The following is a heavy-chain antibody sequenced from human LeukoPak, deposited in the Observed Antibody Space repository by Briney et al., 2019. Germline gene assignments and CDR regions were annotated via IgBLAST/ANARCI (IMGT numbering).Heavy chain of an antibody. CDR1: GYVFITYG. CDR2: INTSNGYS. Sequence: ASVKVSCKASGYVFITYGINWVRQAPGQGLEWMGWINTSNGYSDYAQNFQGRITMTTDTSTDTVYMELRSLRSDDTAVYYCATYSSGWYYWGQGTLVTVSS. J-gene: IGHJ4*02. CDR3: ATYSSGWYY. V-gene: IGHV1-18*01. D-gene: IGHD6-19*01.